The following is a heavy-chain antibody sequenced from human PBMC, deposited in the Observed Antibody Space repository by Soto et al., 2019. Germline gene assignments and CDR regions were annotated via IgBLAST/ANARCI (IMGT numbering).Heavy chain of an antibody. CDR2: IYYSGST. Sequence: PSETLSLTCTVSGGSISSYYWSWIRQPPGKGLEWIGYIYYSGSTNYNPSLKSRVTISVDTPKNQLSLKLSSVTAADTAVYYCARESSSAFDYWGQGTLVTVSS. CDR3: ARESSSAFDY. J-gene: IGHJ4*02. D-gene: IGHD6-6*01. CDR1: GGSISSYY. V-gene: IGHV4-59*01.